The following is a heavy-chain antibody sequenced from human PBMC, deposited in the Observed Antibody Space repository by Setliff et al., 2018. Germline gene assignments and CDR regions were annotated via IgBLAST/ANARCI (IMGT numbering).Heavy chain of an antibody. Sequence: SVKVSCKASGGTFSSYAISWVRQAPGQGLEWMGGIIPIFGTANYAQKFQGRVTITADESTSTAYMELSSLRSEDTAVYYCARAPRGPLSVVLALDYWGQGTLVTVSS. V-gene: IGHV1-69*13. D-gene: IGHD2-21*01. CDR2: IIPIFGTA. CDR1: GGTFSSYA. J-gene: IGHJ4*02. CDR3: ARAPRGPLSVVLALDY.